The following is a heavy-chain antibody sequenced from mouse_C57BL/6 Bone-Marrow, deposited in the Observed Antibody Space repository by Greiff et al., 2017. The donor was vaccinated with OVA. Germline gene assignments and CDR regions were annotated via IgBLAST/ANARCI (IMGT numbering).Heavy chain of an antibody. V-gene: IGHV14-3*01. CDR3: ALIYYYGSSSYYFDY. J-gene: IGHJ2*01. Sequence: VQLQQSVAELVRPGASVKLSCTASGFNIKNTYMHWVKQRPEQGLEWIGRIDPANGNTKYAPKFQGKATITADTSSNTAYLQLSSLTSEDTAIYYCALIYYYGSSSYYFDYWGQGTTLTVSS. CDR2: IDPANGNT. CDR1: GFNIKNTY. D-gene: IGHD1-1*01.